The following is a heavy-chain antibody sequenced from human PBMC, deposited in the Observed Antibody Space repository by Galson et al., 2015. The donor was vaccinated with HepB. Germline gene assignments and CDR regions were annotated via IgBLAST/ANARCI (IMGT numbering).Heavy chain of an antibody. CDR2: ITWDSGGL. V-gene: IGHV3-9*01. D-gene: IGHD1-26*01. J-gene: IGHJ4*02. Sequence: SLRLSCAASGFTFDDYAMHWVRQAPGKGLEWVSGITWDSGGLAYADSVKGRFTISRDNAKNSLHLEMNSLRVEDTALYYCAKDRSYSGTSISFDFWGQGTRVTVSS. CDR1: GFTFDDYA. CDR3: AKDRSYSGTSISFDF.